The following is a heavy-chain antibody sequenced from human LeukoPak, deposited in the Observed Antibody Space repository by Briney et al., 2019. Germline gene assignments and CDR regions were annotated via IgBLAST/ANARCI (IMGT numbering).Heavy chain of an antibody. CDR1: GFTFRNYG. CDR3: TRDSAKSFDD. CDR2: IYHDGSYK. J-gene: IGHJ4*02. V-gene: IGHV3-33*01. D-gene: IGHD4/OR15-4a*01. Sequence: GGSLRLSCAASGFTFRNYGFHWVRQAPGKGLEWVAVIYHDGSYKYYAYSVKGRFTFSRDNSKNTVFLEMNSLRAEETAMYYCTRDSAKSFDDWGEGTLVTVSS.